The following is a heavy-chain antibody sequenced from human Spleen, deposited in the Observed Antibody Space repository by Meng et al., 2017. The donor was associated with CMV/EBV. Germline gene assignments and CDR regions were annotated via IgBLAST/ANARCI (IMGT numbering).Heavy chain of an antibody. J-gene: IGHJ6*02. CDR3: ARDKVAARYYYYGMDV. CDR2: ISSSSSYI. D-gene: IGHD6-6*01. V-gene: IGHV3-21*01. CDR1: ESTFSSYS. Sequence: GGSLRLSCAASESTFSSYSMNWVRQAPGKGLEWVSSISSSSSYIYYADSVKGRFTISRDNAKNSLYLQMNSLRAEDTAVYYCARDKVAARYYYYGMDVWGQGTTVTVSS.